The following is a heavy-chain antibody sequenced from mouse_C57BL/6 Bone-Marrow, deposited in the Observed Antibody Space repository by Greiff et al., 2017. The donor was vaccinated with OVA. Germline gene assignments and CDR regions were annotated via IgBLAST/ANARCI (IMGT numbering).Heavy chain of an antibody. V-gene: IGHV1-22*01. CDR3: ARLWCFDY. J-gene: IGHJ2*01. CDR2: INPNNGGT. Sequence: QQSHGKSLEWIGYINPNNGGTSYNQKFKGKATLTVNKSSSTAYMELRSLTSEDSAVYYCARLWCFDYWGQGTTLTVSS. D-gene: IGHD1-1*02.